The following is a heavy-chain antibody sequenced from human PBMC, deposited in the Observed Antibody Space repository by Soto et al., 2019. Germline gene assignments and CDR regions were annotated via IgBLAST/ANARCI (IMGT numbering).Heavy chain of an antibody. CDR1: GGSFSGYY. J-gene: IGHJ4*02. V-gene: IGHV4-34*01. CDR2: INHSGST. Sequence: SETLSLTCAVYGGSFSGYYWSWIRQPPGKGLEWIGEINHSGSTNYNPSLKSRVTISVDTSKNQFSLKLSSVTAADTAVYYCASGQARRGWSGYYPPTFDYWGQGTLVTVSS. CDR3: ASGQARRGWSGYYPPTFDY. D-gene: IGHD3-3*01.